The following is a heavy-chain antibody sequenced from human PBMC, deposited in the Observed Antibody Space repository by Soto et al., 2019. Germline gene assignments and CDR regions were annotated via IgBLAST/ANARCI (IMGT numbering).Heavy chain of an antibody. CDR2: IYWDDDK. Sequence: QITLKESGPTLVEPTQTLTLTCSFSGFSLTTSGVGVGWIRQPPGKALEWLAIIYWDDDKRYSPSLKSRLTIPKDTPNNEVLLTLPTRTPVDPPTYYLTHRRGYISDSGGQGPLLTVSP. CDR3: THRRGYISDS. CDR1: GFSLTTSGVG. V-gene: IGHV2-5*02. J-gene: IGHJ4*02. D-gene: IGHD5-18*01.